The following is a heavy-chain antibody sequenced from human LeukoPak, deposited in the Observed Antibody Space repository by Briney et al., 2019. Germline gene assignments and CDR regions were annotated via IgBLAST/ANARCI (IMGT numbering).Heavy chain of an antibody. CDR3: ARVVAGYFDY. D-gene: IGHD6-19*01. J-gene: IGHJ4*02. Sequence: PGGSLRLSCAASGFTFSSYAMSWVRQAPGKGLEWVSGIIGGGGGTYYADSVKGRFTISRDNAKNSLYLQMNSLRAEDTAVYYCARVVAGYFDYWGQGTLVTVSS. V-gene: IGHV3-23*01. CDR1: GFTFSSYA. CDR2: IIGGGGGT.